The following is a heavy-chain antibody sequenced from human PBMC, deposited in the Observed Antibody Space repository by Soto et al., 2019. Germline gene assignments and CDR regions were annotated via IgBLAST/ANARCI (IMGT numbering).Heavy chain of an antibody. D-gene: IGHD4-4*01. Sequence: SETLSLTCTVSGGSISSNTYYWGWIRQPPGKGLEWIGTVSYSGSTYYNASLRSRVTISVDTSKNQFSLKLTSVTAADTAVYYCARHWDYSNYPSFCNYWGQGTLVTVSS. CDR1: GGSISSNTYY. V-gene: IGHV4-39*01. CDR3: ARHWDYSNYPSFCNY. CDR2: VSYSGST. J-gene: IGHJ4*02.